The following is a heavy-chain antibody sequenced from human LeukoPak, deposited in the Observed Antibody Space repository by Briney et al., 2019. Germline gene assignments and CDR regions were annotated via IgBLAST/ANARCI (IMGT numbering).Heavy chain of an antibody. CDR1: GFTFSSYG. CDR2: ISYDGSNK. CDR3: AKDAYSYGWT. Sequence: GSLRLSCAASGFTFSSYGMHWVRQAPGKGLEWVAVISYDGSNKYYADSVKGRFTTSRDNSKNTLYLQMNSLRAEDTAVYYCAKDAYSYGWTWGQGTLVTVSS. D-gene: IGHD5-18*01. J-gene: IGHJ5*02. V-gene: IGHV3-30*18.